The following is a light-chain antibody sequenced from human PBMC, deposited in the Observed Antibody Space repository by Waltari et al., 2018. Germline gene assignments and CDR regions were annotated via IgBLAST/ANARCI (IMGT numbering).Light chain of an antibody. V-gene: IGKV3-11*01. CDR1: QSVSSS. Sequence: EIVLTQSPATLSLSPGERATLSCRASQSVSSSLAWYQQKPGQAPRRLIYSASNRATGIPARFSGSGSGTDFTLTISNLEPEDFAVYYCQQRINWPLTFGGGTKVEIK. J-gene: IGKJ4*01. CDR2: SAS. CDR3: QQRINWPLT.